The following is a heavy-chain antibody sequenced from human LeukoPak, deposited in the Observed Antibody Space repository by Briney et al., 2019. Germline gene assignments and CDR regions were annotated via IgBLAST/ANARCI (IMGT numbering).Heavy chain of an antibody. Sequence: XSVKVSCKASGYTFTSYGISWVRQAPGQGLEWMGWISAYNGNTNYAQKLQGRVTMTTDTSTSTAYMELRSLRSDDTAVYYCARNYYDILTGYGSDYYYGMDVWGQGTTVTVSS. CDR3: ARNYYDILTGYGSDYYYGMDV. CDR1: GYTFTSYG. V-gene: IGHV1-18*01. D-gene: IGHD3-9*01. J-gene: IGHJ6*02. CDR2: ISAYNGNT.